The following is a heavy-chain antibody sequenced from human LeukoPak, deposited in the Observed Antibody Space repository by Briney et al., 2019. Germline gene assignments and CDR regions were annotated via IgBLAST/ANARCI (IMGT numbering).Heavy chain of an antibody. CDR2: ISGSGGST. D-gene: IGHD5-12*01. Sequence: PGGSLRLSCAASGFTFSSYAMSWVRQAPGKGLEWVSAISGSGGSTYYADSVKGRFTISRDNSKNTLYLQMNSLRAEDTAVYYCAKGLGRSSGYDSQYYYYGMDVWGQGTTVTVSS. V-gene: IGHV3-23*01. J-gene: IGHJ6*02. CDR1: GFTFSSYA. CDR3: AKGLGRSSGYDSQYYYYGMDV.